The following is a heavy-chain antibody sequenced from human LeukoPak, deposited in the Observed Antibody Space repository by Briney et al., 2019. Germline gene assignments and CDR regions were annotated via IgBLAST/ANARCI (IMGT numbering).Heavy chain of an antibody. J-gene: IGHJ4*02. Sequence: SETLSLTCTVSGYSISSGYYWGWIRQPPGKGLEWIGSIYYSGSTYYNPSLKSRVTISVDTSKNQFSLKLSSVTAADTAVYYCARDGLWFGELPADYWGQGTLVTVSS. CDR3: ARDGLWFGELPADY. D-gene: IGHD3-10*01. V-gene: IGHV4-38-2*02. CDR2: IYYSGST. CDR1: GYSISSGYY.